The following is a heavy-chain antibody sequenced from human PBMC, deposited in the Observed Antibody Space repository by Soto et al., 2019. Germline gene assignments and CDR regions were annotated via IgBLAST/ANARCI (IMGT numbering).Heavy chain of an antibody. J-gene: IGHJ6*03. CDR3: ARAFGVRGVIITKGDYYYMDV. D-gene: IGHD3-10*01. CDR1: GFTFSSYD. V-gene: IGHV3-13*01. CDR2: IGTAGDT. Sequence: GGSLRLSCAASGFTFSSYDMHWVRQATGKGLEWVSAIGTAGDTYYPGSVKGRFTISRENAKNSLYLQMNSLRAGDTAVYYCARAFGVRGVIITKGDYYYMDVWGKGTTVTVSS.